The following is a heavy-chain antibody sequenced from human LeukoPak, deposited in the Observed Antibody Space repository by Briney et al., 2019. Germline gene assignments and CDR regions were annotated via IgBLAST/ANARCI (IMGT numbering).Heavy chain of an antibody. CDR2: IIPILGIA. CDR3: ARARYFDWPPPGIADY. J-gene: IGHJ4*02. V-gene: IGHV1-69*04. Sequence: SGKVSCKASGGTFSSYAISWVRQAPGQGLEWMGRIIPILGIANYAQKFQGRVTITADKSTSTAYMELSSLRSEDTAVYYCARARYFDWPPPGIADYWGQGTLVTVSS. CDR1: GGTFSSYA. D-gene: IGHD3-9*01.